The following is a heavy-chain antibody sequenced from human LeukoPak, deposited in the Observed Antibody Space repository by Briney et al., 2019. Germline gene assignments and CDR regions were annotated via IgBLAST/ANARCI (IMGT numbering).Heavy chain of an antibody. CDR1: GESLNRYY. J-gene: IGHJ4*02. D-gene: IGHD2-15*01. CDR2: IYESGTT. CDR3: ARGAWATRLGS. V-gene: IGHV4-34*01. Sequence: PSETLSLTCAVYGESLNRYYWSWVRQPPGEGLDWIGEIYESGTTEYNPSVKSRVTISVVPSKQQFSLSLSSVTAADTAVYYCARGAWATRLGSWGLGTPVIVSS.